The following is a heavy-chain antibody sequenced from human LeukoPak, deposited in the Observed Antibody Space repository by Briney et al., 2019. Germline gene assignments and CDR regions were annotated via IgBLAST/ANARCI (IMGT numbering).Heavy chain of an antibody. V-gene: IGHV3-23*01. J-gene: IGHJ4*02. Sequence: GGSLRLSCAASGFTFSSYAMSWVRQAPGKGLEWVSAISGSGGSKYYADSVKGRFTISRDNSKNTLYLQMNRLRAEDTAVYYCAKDLDYGDYYFDYWGQGTLVTVSS. CDR3: AKDLDYGDYYFDY. CDR2: ISGSGGSK. CDR1: GFTFSSYA. D-gene: IGHD4-17*01.